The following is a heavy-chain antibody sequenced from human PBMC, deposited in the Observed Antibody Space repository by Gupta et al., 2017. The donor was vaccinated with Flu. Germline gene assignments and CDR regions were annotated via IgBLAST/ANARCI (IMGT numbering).Heavy chain of an antibody. V-gene: IGHV3-21*01. CDR2: ISSSSSYI. CDR3: ARDGSSTWQRGNFFDY. J-gene: IGHJ4*02. Sequence: APGKGLEWVSSISSSSSYIYYADSVRGRFTISRDNAKNSLYLQTNSLRVEDTAVDYCARDGSSTWQRGNFFDYWGQGALVTVSS. D-gene: IGHD6-13*01.